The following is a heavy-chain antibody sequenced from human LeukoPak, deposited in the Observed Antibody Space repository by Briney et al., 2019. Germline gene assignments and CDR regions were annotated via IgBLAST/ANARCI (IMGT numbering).Heavy chain of an antibody. CDR2: ISAYNGNT. Sequence: ASVKVSCKASGYTFTSYGISWVRQAPGQGLEWMGWISAYNGNTNYARKLQGSVTMTTDTSTSTAYMELRSLRPDDTAVYYCARDHGGIVVVPAAMHAFDPWGQGTLVTVSS. V-gene: IGHV1-18*01. CDR1: GYTFTSYG. D-gene: IGHD2-2*01. CDR3: ARDHGGIVVVPAAMHAFDP. J-gene: IGHJ5*02.